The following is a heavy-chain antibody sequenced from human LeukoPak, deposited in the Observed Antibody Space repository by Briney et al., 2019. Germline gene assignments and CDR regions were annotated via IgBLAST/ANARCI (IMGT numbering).Heavy chain of an antibody. J-gene: IGHJ4*02. CDR2: IYGSGRRT. V-gene: IGHV3-23*01. CDR3: VKEGTSAYFDS. D-gene: IGHD2-2*01. CDR1: GFTFSIYA. Sequence: PGGSLRLSCVASGFTFSIYAMSWVRQAPGKELEWVSEIYGSGRRTYYADFLKGRFTISRDNSKNTVYLQMNSLRAEDTAVYYCVKEGTSAYFDSWGQGILVTVSS.